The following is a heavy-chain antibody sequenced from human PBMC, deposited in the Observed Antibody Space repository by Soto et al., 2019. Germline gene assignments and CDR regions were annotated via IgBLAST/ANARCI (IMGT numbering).Heavy chain of an antibody. V-gene: IGHV3-23*01. CDR2: VRSSVNDGIT. J-gene: IGHJ4*02. Sequence: EVQLLESGGGSVQPGGSLTLSCAASGFTLSYYAMTWVRQAPGKGLEYVSTVRSSVNDGITFYADSVKGRFTISRDNSKNTLSLQMNNLRVEDTAVYYCAKALFSGDSGEVFDYWGQGSLVIVSS. CDR1: GFTLSYYA. D-gene: IGHD2-21*02. CDR3: AKALFSGDSGEVFDY.